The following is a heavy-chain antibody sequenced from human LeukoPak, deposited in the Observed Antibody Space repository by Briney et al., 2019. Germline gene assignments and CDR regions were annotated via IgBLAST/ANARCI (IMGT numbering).Heavy chain of an antibody. D-gene: IGHD3-9*01. CDR2: ISYDGSNK. V-gene: IGHV3-30*03. J-gene: IGHJ4*02. Sequence: GGFLRLSCAASGFTFSSYGMHWVRQAPGKGLEWVAVISYDGSNKYYADSVKGRFTISRDNSKNTLYLQMNSLRAEDTAVYYCATQRLAYYFDYWGQGTLVTVSS. CDR3: ATQRLAYYFDY. CDR1: GFTFSSYG.